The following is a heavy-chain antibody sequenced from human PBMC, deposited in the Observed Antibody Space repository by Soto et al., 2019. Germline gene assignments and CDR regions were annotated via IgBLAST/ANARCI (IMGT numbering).Heavy chain of an antibody. J-gene: IGHJ4*02. D-gene: IGHD4-17*01. CDR3: ARENYGDYGY. Sequence: QVQLVQSGAEVKKPGASVKVSCRASGYSFTTYAISWVRQAPGQGLEWMGWISTDNGDTNYAQKLQGRVTMTRDTYTSTVYMEVRSLRADDTALYYCARENYGDYGYWGQGTLVTVSS. CDR2: ISTDNGDT. CDR1: GYSFTTYA. V-gene: IGHV1-18*01.